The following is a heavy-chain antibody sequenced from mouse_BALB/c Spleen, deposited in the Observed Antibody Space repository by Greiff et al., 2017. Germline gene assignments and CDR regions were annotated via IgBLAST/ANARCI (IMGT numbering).Heavy chain of an antibody. V-gene: IGHV5-17*02. D-gene: IGHD2-14*01. Sequence: EVHLVESGGGLVQPGGSRKLSCAASGFTFSSFGMHWVRQAPEKGLEWVAYISSGSSTIYYADTVKGRITISRDNPKNTLFLQMTSLRSEDTAMYYCARARYDEGYAMDYWGQGTSVTVSS. CDR2: ISSGSSTI. J-gene: IGHJ4*01. CDR3: ARARYDEGYAMDY. CDR1: GFTFSSFG.